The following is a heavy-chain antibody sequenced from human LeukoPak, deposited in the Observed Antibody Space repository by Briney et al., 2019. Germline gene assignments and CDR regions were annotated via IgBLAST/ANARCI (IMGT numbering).Heavy chain of an antibody. Sequence: KPGGSLRLSCAASRFTFSSYAMSWVRQAPGKGLEWVSAISGSGGSTYYADSVKGRFTISRDNSKNTLYLQMNSLRAEDTAVYYCAKDSFKAVAGSFDYWGQGTLVTVSS. V-gene: IGHV3-23*01. CDR1: RFTFSSYA. CDR2: ISGSGGST. CDR3: AKDSFKAVAGSFDY. D-gene: IGHD6-19*01. J-gene: IGHJ4*02.